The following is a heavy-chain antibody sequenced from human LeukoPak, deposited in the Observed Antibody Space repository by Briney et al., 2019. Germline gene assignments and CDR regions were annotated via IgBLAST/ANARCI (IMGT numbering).Heavy chain of an antibody. V-gene: IGHV4-59*01. J-gene: IGHJ4*02. CDR3: ARNLIPEQLVLNF. CDR2: IYYTGST. CDR1: GGSISNYY. Sequence: SEILSLTCTVSGGSISNYYWNWIRQPPGKGLKWIGYIYYTGSTNYNPSLKSRVTMSVDTSKNQFSLNLKSVTPEDTAVYYCARNLIPEQLVLNFWGQGTLVTVSS. D-gene: IGHD6-13*01.